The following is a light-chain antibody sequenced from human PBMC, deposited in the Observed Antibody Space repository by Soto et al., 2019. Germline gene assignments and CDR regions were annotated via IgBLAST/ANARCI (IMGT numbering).Light chain of an antibody. CDR1: QSVSSN. CDR3: QQYNNWPQP. Sequence: VLTPYPSTLSLSPGERATLSCRASQSVSSNLAWYQQKPGQAPRLLIYGASTRATGIPARFSGSGSGTEFTLTISSLQSEDFAVYYCQQYNNWPQPFGQGTKVDIK. V-gene: IGKV3-15*01. J-gene: IGKJ1*01. CDR2: GAS.